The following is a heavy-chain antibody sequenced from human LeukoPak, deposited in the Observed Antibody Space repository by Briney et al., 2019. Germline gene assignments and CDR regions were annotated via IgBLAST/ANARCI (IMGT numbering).Heavy chain of an antibody. CDR2: IHYSGST. CDR1: GDSISSSSYY. V-gene: IGHV4-39*07. D-gene: IGHD2-15*01. CDR3: ARGYCSGGSCYSYYYYNYMDV. J-gene: IGHJ6*03. Sequence: SETLSLTCTVSGDSISSSSYYWGWIRQPPGTGLEWIGSIHYSGSTNYNPSLKSLVTISVDTPKNQFSLKLSSVTAADTAVYYCARGYCSGGSCYSYYYYNYMDVWGKGTTVTVSS.